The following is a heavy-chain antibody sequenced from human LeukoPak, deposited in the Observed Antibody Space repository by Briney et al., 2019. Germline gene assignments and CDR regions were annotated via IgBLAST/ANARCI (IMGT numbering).Heavy chain of an antibody. CDR1: GESFSGYY. J-gene: IGHJ4*02. CDR2: INHSGST. D-gene: IGHD3-22*01. V-gene: IGHV4-34*01. Sequence: SETLSLTCAVYGESFSGYYWSWIRQPPGKGLEWIGEINHSGSTNYNPSLKSRVTISVDTSKNQFSLKLSSVTAADTAVYYCARGVTRTYYSDTSGYAAADYWGQGTLVTVSS. CDR3: ARGVTRTYYSDTSGYAAADY.